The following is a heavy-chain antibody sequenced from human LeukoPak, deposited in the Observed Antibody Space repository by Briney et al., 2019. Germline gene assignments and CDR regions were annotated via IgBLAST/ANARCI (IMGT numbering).Heavy chain of an antibody. D-gene: IGHD3-22*01. V-gene: IGHV1-69*13. CDR2: IIPIFGTP. J-gene: IGHJ4*02. CDR3: ARAYYDSSGYLFDY. CDR1: GGTSSSHA. Sequence: SVKVSCKASGGTSSSHAISWLRQAPGQGLKWMGGIIPIFGTPSYAQEFQGRATITVDESTSTASMELSSLRSEDTAVYYCARAYYDSSGYLFDYWGQGTLVTVSS.